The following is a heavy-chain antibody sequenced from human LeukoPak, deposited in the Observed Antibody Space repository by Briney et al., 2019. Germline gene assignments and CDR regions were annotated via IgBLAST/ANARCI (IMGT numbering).Heavy chain of an antibody. D-gene: IGHD1-26*01. CDR1: GFTFSSYG. CDR2: ISYDGSNK. J-gene: IGHJ3*02. V-gene: IGHV3-30*12. CDR3: AKDSVGANAFDI. Sequence: GGSLRLSCAASGFTFSSYGMHWVRQAPGKGLEWVAVISYDGSNKYYTDSVKGRFTISGDSSKNTLYLQMNSLRAEDTAVYYCAKDSVGANAFDISGQGTMVTVSS.